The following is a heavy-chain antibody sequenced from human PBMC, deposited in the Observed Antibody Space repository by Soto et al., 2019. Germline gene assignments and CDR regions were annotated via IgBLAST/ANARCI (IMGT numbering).Heavy chain of an antibody. D-gene: IGHD2-15*01. V-gene: IGHV3-23*01. J-gene: IGHJ4*02. CDR1: GFTFSRFG. CDR3: AKGGCSAGTCSDLDY. CDR2: ISASGDNT. Sequence: EVQLLESGGDSVQPGGSLRLSCAASGFTFSRFGVTWVRQAPGKGLEWGSGISASGDNTYYADSVKGRFTTSRDNSKNTVYLQVNSLRAEDTAVDYCAKGGCSAGTCSDLDYWGQGTLVTVSS.